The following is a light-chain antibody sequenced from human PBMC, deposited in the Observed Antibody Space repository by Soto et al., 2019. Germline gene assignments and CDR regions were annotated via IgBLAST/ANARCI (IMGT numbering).Light chain of an antibody. CDR2: NNT. Sequence: QSVLTQPPSVSGAPGQRVTISCTGSSSNIGAGYDVHWYQQLPGTAPKLLIYNNTNRPSGVPDRFSGSKSGTSASLAITGLQAEDEADYYCQSYDSRLTGYWVFGGGTKLTVL. V-gene: IGLV1-40*01. CDR3: QSYDSRLTGYWV. J-gene: IGLJ3*02. CDR1: SSNIGAGYD.